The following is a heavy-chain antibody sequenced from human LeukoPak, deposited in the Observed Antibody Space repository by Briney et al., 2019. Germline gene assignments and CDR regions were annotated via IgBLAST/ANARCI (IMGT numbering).Heavy chain of an antibody. CDR1: GFTLSSYV. J-gene: IGHJ4*02. D-gene: IGHD5-24*01. V-gene: IGHV3-64*02. CDR3: VRVTNGSPVSDH. Sequence: GGSLRLSCTASGFTLSSYVRHWVRQAPGKGLEYVSAVDRNGGWTYYVDSVKGRFTISRDNAKNTLYLQMGSLRDEDTAVYYCVRVTNGSPVSDHWGQGALVTVSS. CDR2: VDRNGGWT.